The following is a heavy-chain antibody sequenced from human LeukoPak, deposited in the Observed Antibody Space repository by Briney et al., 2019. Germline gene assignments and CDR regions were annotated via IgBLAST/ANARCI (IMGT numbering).Heavy chain of an antibody. CDR1: GGSISSSSYY. Sequence: SETLSLTCTVSGGSISSSSYYWGWIRQPPGKGLEWTGSIYYSGSTYYNPSLKSRVTTSVDTSKNQFSLKLSSVTAADTAVYYCARQGGYDYFDYWGQGTLVTVSS. V-gene: IGHV4-39*01. CDR3: ARQGGYDYFDY. J-gene: IGHJ4*02. D-gene: IGHD5-12*01. CDR2: IYYSGST.